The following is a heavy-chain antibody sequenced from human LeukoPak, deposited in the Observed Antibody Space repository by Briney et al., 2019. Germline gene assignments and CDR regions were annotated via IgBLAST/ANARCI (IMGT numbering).Heavy chain of an antibody. D-gene: IGHD6-19*01. J-gene: IGHJ4*02. CDR3: ARGLEQWLDPPFDY. CDR1: GYTFTGYY. CDR2: INSNSGGT. Sequence: ASVKVSCKASGYTFTGYYMHWVRQAPGQGLEWMGWINSNSGGTNYAQKFQGRVTMTRDTSISTAYMELSRLRSDDTAVYYCARGLEQWLDPPFDYWGQGTLVTVSS. V-gene: IGHV1-2*02.